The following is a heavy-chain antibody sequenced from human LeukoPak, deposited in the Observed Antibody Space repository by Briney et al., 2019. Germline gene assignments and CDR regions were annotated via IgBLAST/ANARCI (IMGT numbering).Heavy chain of an antibody. CDR2: ISAYNGNT. CDR1: GYTFTSYG. CDR3: ARVDIVVVVAANWFDP. Sequence: ASVKVSCKASGYTFTSYGISWVRQAPGQGLKWMGWISAYNGNTNYAQKLQGRVTMTTDTSTSTAYMELRSLRSDDTAVYYCARVDIVVVVAANWFDPWGQGTLVTVSS. V-gene: IGHV1-18*01. D-gene: IGHD2-15*01. J-gene: IGHJ5*02.